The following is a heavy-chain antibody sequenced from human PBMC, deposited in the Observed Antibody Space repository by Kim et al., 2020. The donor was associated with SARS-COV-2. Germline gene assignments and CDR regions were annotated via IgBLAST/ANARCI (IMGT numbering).Heavy chain of an antibody. V-gene: IGHV1-46*01. J-gene: IGHJ4*02. Sequence: ASVKVSCKASGYTFTSYYMHWVRQAPGQGLEWMGIINPSGGSTSYAQKFQGRVTMTRDTSTSTVYMELSSLRSEDTAVYYCARGIEGTVAAYYFDYWGQGTLVTVSS. CDR2: INPSGGST. CDR3: ARGIEGTVAAYYFDY. CDR1: GYTFTSYY. D-gene: IGHD2-15*01.